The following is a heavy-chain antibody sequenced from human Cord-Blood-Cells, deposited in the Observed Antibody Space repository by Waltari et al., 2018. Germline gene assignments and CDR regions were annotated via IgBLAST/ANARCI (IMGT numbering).Heavy chain of an antibody. Sequence: EVQLVETGGGLIQPGGSLRLSCAASGFTVSSHSRSWVRQAPGKGLEWVSVIYSGGSKYYADSVKGRFTISRDNSKNTLYLQMNSLRAEDTAVYYCARDRSNYYYYYGMDVWGQGTTVTVSS. CDR1: GFTVSSHS. J-gene: IGHJ6*02. D-gene: IGHD4-4*01. V-gene: IGHV3-53*02. CDR2: IYSGGSK. CDR3: ARDRSNYYYYYGMDV.